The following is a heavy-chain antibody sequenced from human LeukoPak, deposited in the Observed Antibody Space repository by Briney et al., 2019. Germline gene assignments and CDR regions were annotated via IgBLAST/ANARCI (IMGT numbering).Heavy chain of an antibody. CDR1: GGSFSGYY. D-gene: IGHD3-22*01. J-gene: IGHJ5*02. CDR3: ARDYYYDSSGYYDWFDP. V-gene: IGHV4-34*01. Sequence: SETLSLTCAVYGGSFSGYYWSWIRQPPGKGLEWIGEINHSGSTNYNPSLKSRVTMSVDTSKNQFSLKLSSVTAADTAVYYCARDYYYDSSGYYDWFDPWGQGTLVTVSS. CDR2: INHSGST.